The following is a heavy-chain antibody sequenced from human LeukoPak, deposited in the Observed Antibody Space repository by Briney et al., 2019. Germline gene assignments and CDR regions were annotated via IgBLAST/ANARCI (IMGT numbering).Heavy chain of an antibody. J-gene: IGHJ6*03. D-gene: IGHD3-3*01. CDR2: INPNSGGT. CDR1: GYTFTGYY. CDR3: ARDHRFLEWPGGYYHYYYMDV. Sequence: ASVKVSCKASGYTFTGYYMHWVRQAPGQGLEWMGWINPNSGGTNYAQKFQGRVTMTRDTSISTAYMELSRLRSDDTAVYYCARDHRFLEWPGGYYHYYYMDVWGKGITVTVSS. V-gene: IGHV1-2*02.